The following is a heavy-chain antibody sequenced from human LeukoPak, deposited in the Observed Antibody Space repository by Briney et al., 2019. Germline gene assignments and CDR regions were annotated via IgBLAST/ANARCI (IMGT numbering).Heavy chain of an antibody. D-gene: IGHD1-26*01. J-gene: IGHJ4*02. CDR1: GFTFSSYG. CDR2: ISSSSSYI. V-gene: IGHV3-21*01. CDR3: ARDGGWELLRPVDY. Sequence: GGSLRLSCAASGFTFSSYGMNWVRQAPGKGLEWVSSISSSSSYIYYADSVKGRFTISRDNAKNSLYLQMNSLRAEDTAVYYCARDGGWELLRPVDYWGQGTLVTVSS.